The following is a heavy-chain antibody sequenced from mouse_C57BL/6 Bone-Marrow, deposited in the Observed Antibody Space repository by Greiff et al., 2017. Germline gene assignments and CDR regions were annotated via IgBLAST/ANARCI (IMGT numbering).Heavy chain of an antibody. CDR2: IDPSDSYT. J-gene: IGHJ1*03. CDR1: GYTFTSYW. CDR3: ARSGPNWYFDV. V-gene: IGHV1-69*01. Sequence: QVQLQQPGAELVMPGASVKLSCKASGYTFTSYWMHWVKQRPGQGLEWIGEIDPSDSYTNYNQKFKGKSTLTVDKSSSTAYVQLSSLTSEDSAVYYCARSGPNWYFDVWGTGTTVTVSS.